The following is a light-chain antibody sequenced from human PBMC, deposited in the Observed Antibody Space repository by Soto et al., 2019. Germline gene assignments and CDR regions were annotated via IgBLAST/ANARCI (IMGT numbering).Light chain of an antibody. Sequence: EIVLTQSPGTLSLSPGERATLSCRASQSVSSSYLAWYQQKAGQAPRLLIYGASSRATGIPDRFSGSGSGTDFTLTISRLEPEDFAVYYCQQYGSSPLTFGQGTNVEIK. V-gene: IGKV3-20*01. J-gene: IGKJ1*01. CDR1: QSVSSSY. CDR2: GAS. CDR3: QQYGSSPLT.